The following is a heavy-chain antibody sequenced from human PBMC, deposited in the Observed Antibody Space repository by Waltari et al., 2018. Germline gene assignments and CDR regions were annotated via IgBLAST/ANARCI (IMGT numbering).Heavy chain of an antibody. Sequence: QITLKESGPTLVKPRQTLTLTCTFSGLSFSSRGVGLAWIRQPPGQALEWLGIIYWDDEKRYSPSLKSRLTITRDPSKNEVVLTMTNMDPVDTATYYCAHRLTWRDAFDIWGQGTMVTVSS. V-gene: IGHV2-5*02. J-gene: IGHJ3*02. CDR3: AHRLTWRDAFDI. CDR1: GLSFSSRGVG. CDR2: IYWDDEK.